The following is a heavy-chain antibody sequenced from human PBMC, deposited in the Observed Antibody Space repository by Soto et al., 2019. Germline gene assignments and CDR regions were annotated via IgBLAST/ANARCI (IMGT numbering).Heavy chain of an antibody. J-gene: IGHJ4*02. Sequence: QVQLRESGPGLVKPSQTLSLTCTVSGGSISSGGYYWSWIRQHPGKGLEWFGHIYYSGSTYYNPSLQSRVTISVDTSKNQFSLKLSSVTAADTAVYFCARVRYSSSWSPFDYWGQGTLVTDSS. CDR2: IYYSGST. V-gene: IGHV4-31*03. D-gene: IGHD6-13*01. CDR3: ARVRYSSSWSPFDY. CDR1: GGSISSGGYY.